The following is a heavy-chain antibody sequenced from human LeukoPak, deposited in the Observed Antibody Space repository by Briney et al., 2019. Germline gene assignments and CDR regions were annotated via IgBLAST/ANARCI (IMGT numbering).Heavy chain of an antibody. CDR2: IIPIFGIP. J-gene: IGHJ6*03. CDR3: GLSGNYYYYYMDV. Sequence: GASVKVSCKASGGTFRTFAISWVRQAPGQGLEWMGGIIPIFGIPDSALKFQGRLTITADESTTTAYMELSSLRSDDTAIYYCGLSGNYYYYYMDVWGKGTTVTISS. CDR1: GGTFRTFA. V-gene: IGHV1-69*13. D-gene: IGHD6-25*01.